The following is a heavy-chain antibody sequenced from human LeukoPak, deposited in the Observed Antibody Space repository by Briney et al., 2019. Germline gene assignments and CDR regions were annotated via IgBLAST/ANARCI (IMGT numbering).Heavy chain of an antibody. CDR2: INTNTGNP. V-gene: IGHV7-4-1*02. J-gene: IGHJ4*02. Sequence: GASVKVSCKAFGYTFTSHAMNWVRQAPGQGLEWMGWINTNTGNPTYAQGFTGRFVFSLDTSVSTACLQISRLKAEDTAVYYCARENSGSYGAFDYWGQGTLVTVPS. CDR1: GYTFTSHA. D-gene: IGHD1-26*01. CDR3: ARENSGSYGAFDY.